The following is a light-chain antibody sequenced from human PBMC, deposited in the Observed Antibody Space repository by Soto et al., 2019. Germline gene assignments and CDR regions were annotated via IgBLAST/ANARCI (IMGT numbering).Light chain of an antibody. J-gene: IGKJ1*01. Sequence: DIQMTQSPSSLSASVGDRVTITCRSSQNISRFLNWYQQKQGRAPNLLIYGVSTLQVGVPSRFSGSGFGTDFSLTISSLQPADFGTYFCQQSYNSPLTFGQGTKVDI. CDR2: GVS. CDR3: QQSYNSPLT. V-gene: IGKV1-39*01. CDR1: QNISRF.